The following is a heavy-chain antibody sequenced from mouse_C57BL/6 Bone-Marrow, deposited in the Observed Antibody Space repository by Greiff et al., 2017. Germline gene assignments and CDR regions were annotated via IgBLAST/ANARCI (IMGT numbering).Heavy chain of an antibody. CDR2: IWSDGST. J-gene: IGHJ2*01. CDR1: GFSLTSYG. Sequence: QVQLQQSGPGLVAPSQSLSITCTVSGFSLTSYGVHWVRQPPGKGLEWLVVIWSDGSTTYNSALKSRLSISKDNSKSQVLLKMNSLQADDTAMYYYARQGDYGSSYVFYYWGQGTTLTVSS. D-gene: IGHD1-1*01. CDR3: ARQGDYGSSYVFYY. V-gene: IGHV2-6-1*01.